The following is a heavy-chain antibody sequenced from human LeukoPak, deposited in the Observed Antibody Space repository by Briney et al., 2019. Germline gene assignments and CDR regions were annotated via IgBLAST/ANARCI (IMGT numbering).Heavy chain of an antibody. D-gene: IGHD2-2*01. CDR3: ARLIEYCSSTSCYPT. V-gene: IGHV4-39*01. CDR2: IYYSGST. J-gene: IGHJ5*02. CDR1: GGSISSSSYY. Sequence: PSETPSLTCTVSGGSISSSSYYWGWIRQPPGKGLEWIGSIYYSGSTYYNPSLKSRVTISVDTSKSQFSLKLSSVTAADTAVYYCARLIEYCSSTSCYPTWGQGTLVTVSS.